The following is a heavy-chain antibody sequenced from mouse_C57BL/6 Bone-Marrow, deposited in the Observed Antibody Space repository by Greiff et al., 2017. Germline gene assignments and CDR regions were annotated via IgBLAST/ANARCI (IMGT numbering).Heavy chain of an antibody. V-gene: IGHV1-4*01. J-gene: IGHJ1*03. CDR3: ARRGYGSRHWYFDV. CDR2: INPSSGYT. Sequence: QVHVKQSGAELARPGASVKMSCKASGYTFTSYTMHWVKQRPGQGLEWIGYINPSSGYTKYNQKFKDKATLTADKSSSTAYMQLSSLTSEDSAVYYCARRGYGSRHWYFDVWGTGTTVTVSS. CDR1: GYTFTSYT. D-gene: IGHD1-1*01.